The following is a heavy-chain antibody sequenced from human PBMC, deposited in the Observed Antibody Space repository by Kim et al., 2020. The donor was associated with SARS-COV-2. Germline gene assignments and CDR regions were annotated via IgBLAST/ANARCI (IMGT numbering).Heavy chain of an antibody. V-gene: IGHV1-46*01. J-gene: IGHJ6*02. D-gene: IGHD3-10*01. CDR1: GYTFTSYY. Sequence: ASVKVSCKASGYTFTSYYMHWVRQAPGQGLEWMGIINPSGGSTSYAQKFQGGVTMTRDTSTSTVYMELRSLRSEDTAVYYCARGSMVRGVIIYYYYYGMDVWGQGTTVTVSS. CDR2: INPSGGST. CDR3: ARGSMVRGVIIYYYYYGMDV.